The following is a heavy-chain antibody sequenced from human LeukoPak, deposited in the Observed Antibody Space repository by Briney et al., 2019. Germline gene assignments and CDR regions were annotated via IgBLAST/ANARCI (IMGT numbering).Heavy chain of an antibody. CDR2: IYHSGSI. CDR1: GGSISSSNW. V-gene: IGHV4-4*02. CDR3: ARDAGSYYKTGFDP. J-gene: IGHJ5*02. Sequence: SGTLSLTCAVSGGSISSSNWWSWVRPPPGKGLEWIGEIYHSGSINYNPSLKSRVTISVDKSKNQFSLKLSSVTAADTAVYYCARDAGSYYKTGFDPWGQGTLVTVSS. D-gene: IGHD3-10*01.